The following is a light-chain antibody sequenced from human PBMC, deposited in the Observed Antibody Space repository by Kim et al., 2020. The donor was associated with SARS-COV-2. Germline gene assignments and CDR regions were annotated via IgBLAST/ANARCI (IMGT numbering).Light chain of an antibody. CDR3: QRCGSSRTWA. CDR1: QIVSNTY. Sequence: EIVLTQSPGTLSLSPGESATLSCRSSQIVSNTYTSWYQQKPGQAPKLVIYSTSNRAAGFPDRFSGSGSGTDFTLTISRLEPEDFAVYYCQRCGSSRTWAFGQGTKVDIK. V-gene: IGKV3-20*01. J-gene: IGKJ1*01. CDR2: STS.